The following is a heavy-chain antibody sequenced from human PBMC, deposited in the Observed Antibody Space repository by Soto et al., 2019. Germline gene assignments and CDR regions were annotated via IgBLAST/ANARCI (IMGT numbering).Heavy chain of an antibody. Sequence: QVQLLQSGAEEKKPGASVKVSCKPSGYTFTSYAMHWVRQAPGQRLGWMGWINAGNGNTKYSQKFQGRVTITRDTSASTAYMELRSLRSEDTAVYYCARGSGYYYWDDYWGQGALVTVSS. CDR2: INAGNGNT. J-gene: IGHJ4*02. CDR1: GYTFTSYA. CDR3: ARGSGYYYWDDY. D-gene: IGHD3-22*01. V-gene: IGHV1-3*05.